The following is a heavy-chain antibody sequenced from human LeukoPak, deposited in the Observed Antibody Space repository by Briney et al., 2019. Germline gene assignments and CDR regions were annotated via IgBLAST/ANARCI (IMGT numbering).Heavy chain of an antibody. CDR2: IIPIFGTA. CDR1: GGTFSSYT. CDR3: ARDDAMGLFDY. J-gene: IGHJ4*02. V-gene: IGHV1-69*13. Sequence: ASVKVSCKASGGTFSSYTISWVRQAPGQGLEWMGGIIPIFGTANYAQKFQGRVTITADESTSTAYMELSSLRSEDTAVYYCARDDAMGLFDYWGQGTLVTVSS. D-gene: IGHD2-8*01.